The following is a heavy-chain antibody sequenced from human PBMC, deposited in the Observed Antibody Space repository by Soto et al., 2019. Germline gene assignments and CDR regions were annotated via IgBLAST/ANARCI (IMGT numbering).Heavy chain of an antibody. CDR2: ISSSSSYI. V-gene: IGHV3-21*01. J-gene: IGHJ2*01. D-gene: IGHD4-17*01. Sequence: EVQLVESGGGLVKPGGSLRLSCAASGFTFSSYSMNWVRQAPGKGLEWVSSISSSSSYIYYADSVKGRFTISRDNAKNSRYMQMNRLRAEDTAVYYCAREEGTTVPLTDYWYFDLWGRGTLVTVSS. CDR1: GFTFSSYS. CDR3: AREEGTTVPLTDYWYFDL.